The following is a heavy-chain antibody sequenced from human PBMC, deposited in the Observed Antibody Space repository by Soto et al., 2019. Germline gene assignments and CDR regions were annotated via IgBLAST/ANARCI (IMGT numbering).Heavy chain of an antibody. Sequence: PGGSLRLSCAASGFTFSSYGMHWVRQAPGKGLEWVAVIWYDGSNKYYADSVKGRFTISRDNSKNTLYLQMNSLRAEDTAVYYCARDAAAAAAINWFDPWGQGTLVTAPQ. J-gene: IGHJ5*02. CDR2: IWYDGSNK. D-gene: IGHD6-13*01. CDR1: GFTFSSYG. V-gene: IGHV3-33*01. CDR3: ARDAAAAAAINWFDP.